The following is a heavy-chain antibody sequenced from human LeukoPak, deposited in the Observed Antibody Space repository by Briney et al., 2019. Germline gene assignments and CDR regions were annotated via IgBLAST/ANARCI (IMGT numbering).Heavy chain of an antibody. CDR3: AKDLYGDYLSPDFDY. CDR1: GFTFSSYG. D-gene: IGHD4-17*01. J-gene: IGHJ4*02. CDR2: ISYDGSNK. Sequence: GGSLRLSCAASGFTFSSYGMHWVRQAPGKGLEGVAVISYDGSNKYYADSVKGRFTISRDNSKNTLYLQMNSLRAEDTAVYYCAKDLYGDYLSPDFDYWGQGTLVTVSS. V-gene: IGHV3-30*18.